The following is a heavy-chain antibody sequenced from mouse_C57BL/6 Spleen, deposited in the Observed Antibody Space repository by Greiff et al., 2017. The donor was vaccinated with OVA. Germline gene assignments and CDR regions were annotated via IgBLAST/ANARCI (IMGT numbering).Heavy chain of an antibody. CDR2: IWSGGST. CDR3: ARRLSPYYYAMDY. CDR1: GFSLTSYG. J-gene: IGHJ4*01. V-gene: IGHV2-2*01. Sequence: VKVVESGPGLVQPSQSLSITCTVSGFSLTSYGVHWVRQSPGKGLEWLGVIWSGGSTDYNAAFISRLSISKDNSKSQVFFKMNSLQADDTAIYYCARRLSPYYYAMDYWGQGTSVTVSS.